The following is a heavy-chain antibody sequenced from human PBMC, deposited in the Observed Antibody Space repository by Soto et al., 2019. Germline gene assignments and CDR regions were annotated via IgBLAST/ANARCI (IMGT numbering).Heavy chain of an antibody. J-gene: IGHJ5*02. CDR2: IYNSGGT. CDR1: GGSISSGDYC. D-gene: IGHD2-15*01. CDR3: ARVVVAAKGGWFDP. V-gene: IGHV4-30-2*01. Sequence: QLQLQESGSGLVKPSQTLSLTCAVSGGSISSGDYCWSRIRQPAGKGLEWIGYIYNSGGTYYNPSLKSRVTISVDRSKNQFSLKLSSVTAADTAVYYCARVVVAAKGGWFDPWGQGTLVTVSS.